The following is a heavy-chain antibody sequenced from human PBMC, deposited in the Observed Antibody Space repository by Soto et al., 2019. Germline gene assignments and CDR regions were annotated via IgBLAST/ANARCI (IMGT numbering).Heavy chain of an antibody. D-gene: IGHD3-10*01. CDR1: GGSISGYY. J-gene: IGHJ5*02. CDR2: IYYTGTT. V-gene: IGHV4-59*01. CDR3: ARGPYGSGNNWFDP. Sequence: QSQTLSLTCTVSGGSISGYYWSWIRQPPGRGLEWIGYIYYTGTTNYNPSLKSRVTISLDTSKNQFSLKLNSVTAADTALYSCARGPYGSGNNWFDPWGQGTLVTVSS.